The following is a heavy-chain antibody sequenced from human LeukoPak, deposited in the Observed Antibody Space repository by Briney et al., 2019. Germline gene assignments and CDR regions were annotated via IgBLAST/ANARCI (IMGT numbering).Heavy chain of an antibody. CDR1: GGTFSSYA. D-gene: IGHD6-6*01. Sequence: GSSVKVSCKASGGTFSSYAISWVRQAPGQGLEWMGGIIPIFGTANYAQKFQGRVTITTDESTSTAYMELSSQRSEDTAVYYCARTGYSSSPRQGDYYYYYMDVWGKGTTVTVSS. V-gene: IGHV1-69*05. CDR2: IIPIFGTA. CDR3: ARTGYSSSPRQGDYYYYYMDV. J-gene: IGHJ6*03.